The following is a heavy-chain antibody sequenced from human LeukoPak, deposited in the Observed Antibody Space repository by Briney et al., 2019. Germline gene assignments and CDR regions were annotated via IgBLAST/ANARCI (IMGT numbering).Heavy chain of an antibody. J-gene: IGHJ4*02. D-gene: IGHD4-17*01. Sequence: ASVKVSCKASGGTFSSYAISWVRQAPGQGLEWMGGIIPIFGTANYAQKFQGRVTITADKSTSTAYMGLSSLRSEDTAVYYCARDLYGDYGDDYWGQGTLVTVSS. V-gene: IGHV1-69*06. CDR1: GGTFSSYA. CDR3: ARDLYGDYGDDY. CDR2: IIPIFGTA.